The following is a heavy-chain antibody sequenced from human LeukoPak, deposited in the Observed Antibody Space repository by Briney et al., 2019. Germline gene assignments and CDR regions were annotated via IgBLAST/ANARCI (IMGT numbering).Heavy chain of an antibody. Sequence: ASVKVSCKASGYTFTSYGISWVRQAPGQGLEWMGWISAYNGNTNHAQKLQGRVTMTTDTSTSTAYMELRSLRSGDTAVYYCARVVAAAGNRDDAFDIWGQGTMVTVSS. CDR1: GYTFTSYG. CDR2: ISAYNGNT. V-gene: IGHV1-18*01. CDR3: ARVVAAAGNRDDAFDI. D-gene: IGHD6-13*01. J-gene: IGHJ3*02.